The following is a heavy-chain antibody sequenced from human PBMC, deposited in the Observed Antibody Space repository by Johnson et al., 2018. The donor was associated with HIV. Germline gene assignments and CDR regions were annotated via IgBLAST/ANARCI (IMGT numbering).Heavy chain of an antibody. Sequence: QVQLVESGGGLVQPGRSLRLSCAASGFTFTKYGMHWVRQAPGKGLEWVAVLSYDGSEKYYVDSVKGRFTISRDNDKSSLYLQVNSLRAEDTAMYFCVRDLMDSSDYPPDAFDVWGQGTMVTVSS. CDR1: GFTFTKYG. J-gene: IGHJ3*01. D-gene: IGHD3-22*01. V-gene: IGHV3-33*08. CDR2: LSYDGSEK. CDR3: VRDLMDSSDYPPDAFDV.